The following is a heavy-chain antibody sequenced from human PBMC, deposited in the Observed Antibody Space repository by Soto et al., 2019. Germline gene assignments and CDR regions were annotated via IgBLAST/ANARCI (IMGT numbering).Heavy chain of an antibody. D-gene: IGHD3-3*01. CDR1: GGSISSYY. CDR3: ARSYYDFWSGSLYYYMDV. Sequence: SETLSLTCTVSGGSISSYYWSWIRQPPGKGLERIGYISYSGSTNYNPSLKSRVTISVDTSKNQFSLKLSSVIAEDTAVYYCARSYYDFWSGSLYYYMDVWGKGTTVTVSS. J-gene: IGHJ6*03. CDR2: ISYSGST. V-gene: IGHV4-59*01.